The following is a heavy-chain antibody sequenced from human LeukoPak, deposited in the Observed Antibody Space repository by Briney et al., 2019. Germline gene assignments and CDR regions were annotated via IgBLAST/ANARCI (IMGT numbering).Heavy chain of an antibody. V-gene: IGHV3-48*01. Sequence: GGSLRLSCAASGFTFSSYSMNWVRQAPGKGLEWVSYISSSSSTIYYADSVKGRFTISRDNAKNSLYLQMNSLRAEDTAVYYCARAIVGATILRYFDLWGRGTLVTVSS. CDR1: GFTFSSYS. CDR3: ARAIVGATILRYFDL. CDR2: ISSSSSTI. D-gene: IGHD1-26*01. J-gene: IGHJ2*01.